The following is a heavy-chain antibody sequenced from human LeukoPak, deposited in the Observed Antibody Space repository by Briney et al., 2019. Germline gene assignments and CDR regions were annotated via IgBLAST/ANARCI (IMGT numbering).Heavy chain of an antibody. J-gene: IGHJ4*02. Sequence: GGSLRLPCAASGFTFSDYYMSWIRQAPGKGLEGVSYISSSGSTIYYADSVKGRFTISRDNAKNSLYLQMNSLRAEDTAVYYCARDHCSSTSCYIGYWGQGTLVTVSS. V-gene: IGHV3-11*01. CDR2: ISSSGSTI. D-gene: IGHD2-2*02. CDR3: ARDHCSSTSCYIGY. CDR1: GFTFSDYY.